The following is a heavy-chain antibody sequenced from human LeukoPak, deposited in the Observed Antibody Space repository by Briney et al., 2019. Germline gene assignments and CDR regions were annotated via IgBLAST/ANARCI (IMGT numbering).Heavy chain of an antibody. CDR3: ARDDGDPFDI. CDR2: IGSSGGFR. J-gene: IGHJ3*02. D-gene: IGHD5-24*01. CDR1: GFTFRYYE. Sequence: GGSPRLSCAASGFTFRYYEMDWVRRAPGKGLEWVSYIGSSGGFRYYADSVKGRFTSSRDNAKNSLYLQMNSLRVEETAVYYCARDDGDPFDIWGQGTMVSVSS. V-gene: IGHV3-48*03.